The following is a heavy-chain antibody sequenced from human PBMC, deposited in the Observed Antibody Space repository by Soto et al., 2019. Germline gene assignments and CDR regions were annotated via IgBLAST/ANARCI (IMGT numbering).Heavy chain of an antibody. V-gene: IGHV4-39*01. D-gene: IGHD6-13*01. J-gene: IGHJ5*02. CDR3: ARHSLVTAAAGIVRRNWFDP. CDR2: IYYSGST. CDR1: GGSISSSSYY. Sequence: QLQLQESGPGLVKPSETLSLTCTVSGGSISSSSYYWGWIRQPPGKGLEWIGSIYYSGSTYYNPSLKSRVTISVDTSKNQFSLKLSSVTAADTAVYYCARHSLVTAAAGIVRRNWFDPWGQGTLVTVSS.